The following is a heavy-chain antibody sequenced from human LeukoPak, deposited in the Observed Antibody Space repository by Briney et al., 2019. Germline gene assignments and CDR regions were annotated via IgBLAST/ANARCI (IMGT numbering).Heavy chain of an antibody. V-gene: IGHV3-43D*03. J-gene: IGHJ6*03. CDR1: GFSFDDYA. CDR2: ITWDGSNT. CDR3: AKDVRAVAGTWSHMDV. Sequence: AGTLTLSCAASGFSFDDYALHWIRQAPGKGLEWVSLITWDGSNTYYADSVKGRFTISRDNSKNYLYLQMNSLRAEDTALYYCAKDVRAVAGTWSHMDVWGKGTTVTVSS. D-gene: IGHD6-19*01.